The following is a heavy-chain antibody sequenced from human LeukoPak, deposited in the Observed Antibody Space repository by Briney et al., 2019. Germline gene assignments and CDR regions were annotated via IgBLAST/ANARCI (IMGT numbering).Heavy chain of an antibody. CDR1: GFTFSSYS. CDR3: ARDRATTVTTADY. J-gene: IGHJ4*02. CDR2: ISYDGSNK. V-gene: IGHV3-30*03. Sequence: QSGGSLRLSCAASGFTFSSYSMNWVRQAPGKGLEWVAVISYDGSNKYYADSVKGRFTISRDNSKNTLYLQMNSLRAEDTAVYYCARDRATTVTTADYWGQGTLVTVSS. D-gene: IGHD4-17*01.